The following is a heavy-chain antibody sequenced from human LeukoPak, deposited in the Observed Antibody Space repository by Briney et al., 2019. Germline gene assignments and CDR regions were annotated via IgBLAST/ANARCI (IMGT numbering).Heavy chain of an antibody. V-gene: IGHV4-39*07. Sequence: SETLSLTCNVSGDSIIRSNYYWGWIRQPPGKGLEWIGNIYYSGSTYYNPSLKSRVTISVDTSKNQFSLKLSSVTAADTAVYYCARTGITMIVVARYDGFDYWGQGTLVTVSS. CDR1: GDSIIRSNYY. CDR3: ARTGITMIVVARYDGFDY. J-gene: IGHJ4*02. CDR2: IYYSGST. D-gene: IGHD3-22*01.